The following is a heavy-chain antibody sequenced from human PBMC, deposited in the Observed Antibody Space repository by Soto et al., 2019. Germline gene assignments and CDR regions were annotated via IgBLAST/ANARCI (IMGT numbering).Heavy chain of an antibody. J-gene: IGHJ4*02. CDR2: MDPNSGNT. Sequence: QVQLVQSGAEVKKPGASVKVSCKASGYTFTSYAINWVRQATGQGLEWMGWMDPNSGNTGYAQKFQGRVTMTRNTSISTAYRELSSLRAEDTAGYYLARTLDGENVAYWGQGTLVTVSS. V-gene: IGHV1-8*01. CDR3: ARTLDGENVAY. CDR1: GYTFTSYA. D-gene: IGHD4-17*01.